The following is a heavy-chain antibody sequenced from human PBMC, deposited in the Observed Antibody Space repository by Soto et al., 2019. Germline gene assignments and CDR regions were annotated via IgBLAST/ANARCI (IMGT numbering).Heavy chain of an antibody. J-gene: IGHJ3*02. CDR3: ARKLERSSTDAFDI. Sequence: GGSLRLSCAASGFTFSSYSMNWVRQAPRKGLEWVSSIGSSSSYIYYADSVKGRFTISRDNAKNSLYLQMNSLRAEDTAVYYSARKLERSSTDAFDIWGQGTMVTVSS. CDR1: GFTFSSYS. D-gene: IGHD1-1*01. V-gene: IGHV3-21*01. CDR2: IGSSSSYI.